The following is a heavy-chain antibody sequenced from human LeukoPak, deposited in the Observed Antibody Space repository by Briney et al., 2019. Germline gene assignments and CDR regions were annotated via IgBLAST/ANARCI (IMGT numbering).Heavy chain of an antibody. J-gene: IGHJ4*02. D-gene: IGHD3-10*01. Sequence: ASVKVSCKASGYTFTSYDINWVRQATGQGLEWMGWMNPNSGNTGYAQKFQGRVTMTRNTSISTAYMELSSLRSEDTVVYYCARDFTMVRGVRPPFGYWGQGTLVTVSS. CDR3: ARDFTMVRGVRPPFGY. CDR1: GYTFTSYD. CDR2: MNPNSGNT. V-gene: IGHV1-8*01.